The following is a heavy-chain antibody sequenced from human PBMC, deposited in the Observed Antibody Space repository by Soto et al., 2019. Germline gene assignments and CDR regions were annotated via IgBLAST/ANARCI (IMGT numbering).Heavy chain of an antibody. V-gene: IGHV3-21*01. Sequence: EVQLVESGGGLVKPGGSLRLSCAASGFTFSRYGMSWVRQAPGKGLEWVASISMTTSYVYYADSMKGRFSISRDNAKKILYLEMYALRTEDTAVYYCARDPSEGRVGNWFESWGQGTLVTVSS. J-gene: IGHJ5*01. CDR3: ARDPSEGRVGNWFES. D-gene: IGHD2-2*01. CDR1: GFTFSRYG. CDR2: ISMTTSYV.